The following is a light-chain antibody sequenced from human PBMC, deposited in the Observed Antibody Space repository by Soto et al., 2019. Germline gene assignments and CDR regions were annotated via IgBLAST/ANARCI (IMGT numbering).Light chain of an antibody. V-gene: IGLV2-14*03. J-gene: IGLJ2*01. CDR3: SSYSSGSTRVV. CDR1: SSFVGGYNF. CDR2: DVS. Sequence: QSVLTQPASVSGSPGQSITISCTGTSSFVGGYNFVSWYQQHPGKVPKVMIYDVSKRPSGVSNRFSGSKSGNTASLTISGLQGEDEADYYCSSYSSGSTRVVFGGGTKLTVL.